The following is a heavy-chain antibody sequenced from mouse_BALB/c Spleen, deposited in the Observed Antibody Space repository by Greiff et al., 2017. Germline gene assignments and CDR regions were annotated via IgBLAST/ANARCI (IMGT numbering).Heavy chain of an antibody. J-gene: IGHJ2*01. CDR1: GYTFTSYW. V-gene: IGHV1S22*01. Sequence: LKQPGSELVRPGASVKLSCKASGYTFTSYWMHWVKQRPGQGLEWIGNIYPGSGSTNYDEKFKSKATLTVDTSSSTAYMQRSSLTSEDSAVYYCTRGWLPPFDYWGQGTTLTVSS. CDR3: TRGWLPPFDY. D-gene: IGHD2-2*01. CDR2: IYPGSGST.